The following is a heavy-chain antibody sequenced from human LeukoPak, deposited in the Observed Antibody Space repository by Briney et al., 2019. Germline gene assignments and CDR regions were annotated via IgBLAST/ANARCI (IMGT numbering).Heavy chain of an antibody. D-gene: IGHD3-22*01. V-gene: IGHV1-69*05. J-gene: IGHJ4*02. CDR3: ARDMADHYYDSSGYYSFDY. CDR1: GGTFSSYA. CDR2: IIPIFGTA. Sequence: SVKVSCKASGGTFSSYAISWVRQAPRQGLEWMGRIIPIFGTANYAQKFQGRVTITTDESTSTAYMELSSLRSEDTAVYYCARDMADHYYDSSGYYSFDYWGQGTLVTVSS.